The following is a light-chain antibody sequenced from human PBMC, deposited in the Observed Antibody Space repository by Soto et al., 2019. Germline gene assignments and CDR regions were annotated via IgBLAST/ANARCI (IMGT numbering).Light chain of an antibody. CDR1: QGISSY. CDR2: AAS. V-gene: IGKV1-9*01. CDR3: QQLNSYHT. J-gene: IGKJ4*01. Sequence: DIQLTQSPSFLSASVGDRVTITCRASQGISSYLAWYQQKPGQAPKLLIYAASTLQSGVPSRFSGSGSGTEFTLTISSLQPEDFATYYCQQLNSYHTFRGGTKVEIK.